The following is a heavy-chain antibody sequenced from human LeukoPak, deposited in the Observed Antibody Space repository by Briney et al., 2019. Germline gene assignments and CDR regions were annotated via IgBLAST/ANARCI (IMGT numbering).Heavy chain of an antibody. Sequence: PSETLSLTCTVSGGSISSGSYYWSWIRQPAGKGLEWIGRIYTSGSTNYNPSLKSRVTISVDRSKNQFSLRLSSVTAADTAVYYCARGFGSTSEYYYMDVWGKGTTVTVSS. CDR3: ARGFGSTSEYYYMDV. J-gene: IGHJ6*03. CDR2: IYTSGST. V-gene: IGHV4-61*02. D-gene: IGHD6-6*01. CDR1: GGSISSGSYY.